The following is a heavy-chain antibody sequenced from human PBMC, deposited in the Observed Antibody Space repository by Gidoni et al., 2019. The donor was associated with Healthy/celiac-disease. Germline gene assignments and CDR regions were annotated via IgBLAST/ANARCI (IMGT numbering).Heavy chain of an antibody. J-gene: IGHJ4*02. Sequence: QVQLVQSGAAVTKPCASVKVSCTASGYTCTGDYMHWVQQAPGQGLEWMGWMNHNSGGTNYAKKFQGRVTRTRDTSIRTAYMEQSRLRSDDTAVEYWARGSMEWELRTYFDYWGQGTLVTVSS. CDR2: MNHNSGGT. D-gene: IGHD1-26*01. V-gene: IGHV1-2*02. CDR3: ARGSMEWELRTYFDY. CDR1: GYTCTGDY.